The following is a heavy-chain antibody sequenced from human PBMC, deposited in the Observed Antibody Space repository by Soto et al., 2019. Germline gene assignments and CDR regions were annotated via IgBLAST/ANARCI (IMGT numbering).Heavy chain of an antibody. J-gene: IGHJ6*03. Sequence: PGGSLRLSCAASGFTFSSYAMSWVRQAPGKGLEWVSAISGSGGSTYYADSVKGRFTISRDNSKNTLYLQMNSLRAEDTAVYYCAKVHDYGDYGAPYYYYMVVWGKGTTVTVSS. CDR1: GFTFSSYA. CDR2: ISGSGGST. CDR3: AKVHDYGDYGAPYYYYMVV. D-gene: IGHD4-17*01. V-gene: IGHV3-23*01.